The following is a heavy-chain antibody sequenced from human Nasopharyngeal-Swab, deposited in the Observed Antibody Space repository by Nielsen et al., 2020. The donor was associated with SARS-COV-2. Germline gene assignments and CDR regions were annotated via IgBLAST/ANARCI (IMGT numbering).Heavy chain of an antibody. J-gene: IGHJ4*02. CDR1: GFTFSSYW. Sequence: GESLKISCAASGFTFSSYWMSWVRQAPGKGLEGVANIKQDGSEKYYVDSVKGRFTISRDNAKNSLYLQMNSLRAEDTAVYYCARDQGSVTMIVVVTVGYFASWCQGTLVTVSS. V-gene: IGHV3-7*01. D-gene: IGHD3-22*01. CDR3: ARDQGSVTMIVVVTVGYFAS. CDR2: IKQDGSEK.